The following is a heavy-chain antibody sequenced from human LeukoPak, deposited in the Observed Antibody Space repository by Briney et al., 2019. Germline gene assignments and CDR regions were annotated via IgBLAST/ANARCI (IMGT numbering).Heavy chain of an antibody. CDR2: IHYSGST. J-gene: IGHJ4*02. Sequence: PSEALSLTCTVSGGSINSSSYYWGWIRQPTGKGLEWIGSIHYSGSTYYNPSLKSRVTISVDTSKNQFSLKLSSVTAADTAVYYCARDLYDYYDSSGYYPFDYWGQGTLVTVSS. D-gene: IGHD3-22*01. CDR1: GGSINSSSYY. CDR3: ARDLYDYYDSSGYYPFDY. V-gene: IGHV4-39*07.